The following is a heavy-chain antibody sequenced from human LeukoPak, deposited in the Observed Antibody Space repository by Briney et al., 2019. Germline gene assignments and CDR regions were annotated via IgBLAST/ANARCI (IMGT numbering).Heavy chain of an antibody. Sequence: SETLSLTCAVYGGSFSGYYWSWVRQPPGKGLEWIGEINHSGSTNYNPSLKSRVTISVDTSKNQFSLKLSSVTAADTAVYYCARGNEPRGIWGQGTMVTVSS. CDR2: INHSGST. V-gene: IGHV4-34*01. CDR3: ARGNEPRGI. J-gene: IGHJ3*02. CDR1: GGSFSGYY. D-gene: IGHD3-10*01.